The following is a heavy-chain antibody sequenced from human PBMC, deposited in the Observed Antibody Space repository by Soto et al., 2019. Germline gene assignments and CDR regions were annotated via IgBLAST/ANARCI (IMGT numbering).Heavy chain of an antibody. D-gene: IGHD2-2*01. CDR1: GGTFSSYA. Sequence: QVQLVQSGAEVKKPGSSVKVSCKASGGTFSSYAISWVRQAPGQGLEWMGGIIPIFGTANYAQKFQGRVTITADESTSTAYMELSSLRSEDTAVYYCARGGYGSSTSCYGDYYYGMDVWGRGTTVTVSS. CDR3: ARGGYGSSTSCYGDYYYGMDV. V-gene: IGHV1-69*01. J-gene: IGHJ6*02. CDR2: IIPIFGTA.